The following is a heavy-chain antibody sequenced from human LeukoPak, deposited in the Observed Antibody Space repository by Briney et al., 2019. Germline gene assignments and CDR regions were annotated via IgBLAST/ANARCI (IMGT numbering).Heavy chain of an antibody. CDR3: ARGYSGYDPTYFDY. CDR2: IYYSGTT. D-gene: IGHD5-12*01. V-gene: IGHV4-39*07. Sequence: SETLSLTCTVSGGSIISGHNYWGWIRQAPGTGLEWIGSIYYSGTTFYNPSLKSRVTISVDTSKNQFSLKLSSVTAADTAVYYCARGYSGYDPTYFDYWGQGTLVTVSS. J-gene: IGHJ4*02. CDR1: GGSIISGHNY.